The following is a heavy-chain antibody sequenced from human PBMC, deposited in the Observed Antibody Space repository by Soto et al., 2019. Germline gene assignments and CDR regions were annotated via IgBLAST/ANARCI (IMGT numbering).Heavy chain of an antibody. Sequence: QVQLQESGPGLVKPSETLSLRCTVSGDSISNSYWSWIRMSAGKGMEWIGPSYSFERTIYNPSLKSRVTMSLETSNNQCSLDLTSVTPADTARYYCARARRMTRGVFLAYWGPGTAVTVSS. CDR2: SYSFERT. CDR3: ARARRMTRGVFLAY. V-gene: IGHV4-4*07. D-gene: IGHD3-10*01. CDR1: GDSISNSY. J-gene: IGHJ4*02.